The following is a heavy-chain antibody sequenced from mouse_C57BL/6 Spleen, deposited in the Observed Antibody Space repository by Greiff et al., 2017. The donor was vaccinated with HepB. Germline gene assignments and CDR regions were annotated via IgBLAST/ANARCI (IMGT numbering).Heavy chain of an antibody. CDR1: GYTFTSYW. CDR3: ARYYYGSLPWFAY. D-gene: IGHD1-1*01. J-gene: IGHJ3*01. Sequence: QVQLKESGAELVKPGASVKMSCKASGYTFTSYWITWVKQRPGQGLEWIGDIYPGSGSTNYNEKFKSKATLTVDTSSSTAYMQLSSLTSEDSAVYYCARYYYGSLPWFAYWGQGTLVTVSA. V-gene: IGHV1-55*01. CDR2: IYPGSGST.